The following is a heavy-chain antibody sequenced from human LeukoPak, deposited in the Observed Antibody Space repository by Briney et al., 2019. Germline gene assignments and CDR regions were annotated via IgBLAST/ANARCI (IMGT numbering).Heavy chain of an antibody. CDR2: ISGNGDST. J-gene: IGHJ4*02. V-gene: IGHV3-23*01. Sequence: PGGSLRLFCAASGFTFKTHAMNWVRQAPGKGLEWVSSISGNGDSTYYADSVKGRFTISRDNSKNTLYLQVNSLRAEDTAVYYCASGQRWLSYFDYWGQGTLVTVSS. CDR3: ASGQRWLSYFDY. D-gene: IGHD2-21*01. CDR1: GFTFKTHA.